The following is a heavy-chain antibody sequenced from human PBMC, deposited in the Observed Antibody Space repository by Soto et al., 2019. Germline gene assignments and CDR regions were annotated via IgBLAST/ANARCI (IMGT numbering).Heavy chain of an antibody. Sequence: QVQLVQSGAEVKKPGASVKVSCKASGYTFPSYHISWVRQATGQGLEWMGWMHPYSGNTAYAQKFQGRLTMTTNSSISTAYVELSSLTSEDTAVYYCAREQDYGDYGDYWGQGTLVTVSS. J-gene: IGHJ4*02. CDR2: MHPYSGNT. CDR3: AREQDYGDYGDY. V-gene: IGHV1-8*01. D-gene: IGHD4-17*01. CDR1: GYTFPSYH.